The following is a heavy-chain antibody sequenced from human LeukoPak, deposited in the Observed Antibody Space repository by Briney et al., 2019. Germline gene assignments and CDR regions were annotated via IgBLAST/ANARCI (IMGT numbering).Heavy chain of an antibody. Sequence: GGPLRLSCAASGFTFTNHWMSWPRKAPGKGLEWVANIKEDGSEKYYVDSVKGRFTVSRDNVKNSLFLQMNSLRVDDTAVYYCAKSGSSVFWSWGQGTLVTVSS. CDR2: IKEDGSEK. CDR3: AKSGSSVFWS. J-gene: IGHJ5*02. D-gene: IGHD3-3*02. CDR1: GFTFTNHW. V-gene: IGHV3-7*03.